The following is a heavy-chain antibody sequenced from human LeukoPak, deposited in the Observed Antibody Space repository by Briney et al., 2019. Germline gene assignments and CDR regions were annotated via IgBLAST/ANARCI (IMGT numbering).Heavy chain of an antibody. J-gene: IGHJ4*02. CDR3: ASHWAQQVVSDY. CDR1: GFTFSSYG. Sequence: GGSLRLSCAASGFTFSSYGMHWVRQAPGKGLEWVAVISYDGRNKYYADSVKGRFTVSRDSSKNTPYLQMNSLRAEDTAVYYCASHWAQQVVSDYWGQGTLVTVSS. CDR2: ISYDGRNK. V-gene: IGHV3-30*03. D-gene: IGHD6-13*01.